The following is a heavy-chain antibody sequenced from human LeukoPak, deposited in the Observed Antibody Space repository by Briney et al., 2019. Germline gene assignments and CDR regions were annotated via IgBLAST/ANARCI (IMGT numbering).Heavy chain of an antibody. V-gene: IGHV3-30*04. J-gene: IGHJ6*03. CDR1: GFTFNSYN. Sequence: HTGRSLRLSCAASGFTFNSYNIHWVRQAPGKGLEWVAIILYDGSNKYYVDSVKGRFTISRDNSKNTVYLQMNSLRAEDTGVYYCARDSLRTALYYMDVWGKGTTVTVSS. CDR2: ILYDGSNK. CDR3: ARDSLRTALYYMDV.